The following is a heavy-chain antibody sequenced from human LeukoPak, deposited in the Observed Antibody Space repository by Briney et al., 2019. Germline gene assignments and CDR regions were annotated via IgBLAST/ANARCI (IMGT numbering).Heavy chain of an antibody. CDR1: GITFIHYS. Sequence: GGSLRLSCAASGITFIHYSMTWVRQAPGKGLEWVSAITGSGKFTDYADSVKGRFTISRDNAKNSLYLQMNSLRAEDTALYYCARGGSYGGYHSYWGQGTLVTVSS. D-gene: IGHD4-23*01. CDR2: ITGSGKFT. CDR3: ARGGSYGGYHSY. J-gene: IGHJ4*02. V-gene: IGHV3-23*01.